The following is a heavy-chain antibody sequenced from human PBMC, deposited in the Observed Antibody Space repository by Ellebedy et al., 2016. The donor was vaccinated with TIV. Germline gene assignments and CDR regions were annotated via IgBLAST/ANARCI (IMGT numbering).Heavy chain of an antibody. Sequence: GESLKISCAASGFTFSNYVMSWVRLAPGKGLEWVSSISGGVGNTYYADSVKGRFTISRDNSKNTLYLQMNSLRAEDTAVYYCAKGCGGSCYWEAYWGQGTLVTVSS. D-gene: IGHD2-15*01. CDR2: ISGGVGNT. V-gene: IGHV3-23*01. J-gene: IGHJ4*02. CDR1: GFTFSNYV. CDR3: AKGCGGSCYWEAY.